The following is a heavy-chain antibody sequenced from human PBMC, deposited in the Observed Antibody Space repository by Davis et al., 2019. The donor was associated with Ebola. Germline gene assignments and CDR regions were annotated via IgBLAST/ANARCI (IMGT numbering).Heavy chain of an antibody. D-gene: IGHD2-15*01. CDR3: AKKGKDIVVVVAASHAEYFQH. J-gene: IGHJ1*01. CDR1: GFTFSSYS. V-gene: IGHV3-21*04. CDR2: ISSSSSYI. Sequence: GESLKISCAASGFTFSSYSMNWVRQAPGKGLEWVSSISSSSSYIYYADSVKGRFTISRDNSKNTLYLQMNSLRAEDTAVYYCAKKGKDIVVVVAASHAEYFQHWGQGTLVTVSS.